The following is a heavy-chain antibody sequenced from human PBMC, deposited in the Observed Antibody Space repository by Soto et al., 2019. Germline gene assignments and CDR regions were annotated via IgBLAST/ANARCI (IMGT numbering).Heavy chain of an antibody. CDR1: GFSLRNSRMG. Sequence: ESGPTLVNPTQTLTLTCTVSGFSLRNSRMGVSWIRQPPGKALEWLAHIFSNDEKSYSTSLKSRLTISKDTSKSQVVLTMTNMDPVDTATYYCARIPYDSTGYYSPYWGQGTLVTVSS. J-gene: IGHJ4*01. D-gene: IGHD3-22*01. V-gene: IGHV2-26*01. CDR3: ARIPYDSTGYYSPY. CDR2: IFSNDEK.